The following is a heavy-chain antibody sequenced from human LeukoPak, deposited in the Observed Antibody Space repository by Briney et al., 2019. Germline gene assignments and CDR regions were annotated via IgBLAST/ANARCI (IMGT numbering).Heavy chain of an antibody. J-gene: IGHJ4*02. V-gene: IGHV4-4*07. CDR1: GGSIRLSF. Sequence: PSETLSLTCTVSGGSIRLSFWSWLRQPAGKGLEWVGRLYPSGRTENNPSLKSRVSISLDAPKSQFSLRLTSVTAADTAVYFCARDAGSGWHYFDSWGQGTRVTVSS. CDR2: LYPSGRT. D-gene: IGHD6-19*01. CDR3: ARDAGSGWHYFDS.